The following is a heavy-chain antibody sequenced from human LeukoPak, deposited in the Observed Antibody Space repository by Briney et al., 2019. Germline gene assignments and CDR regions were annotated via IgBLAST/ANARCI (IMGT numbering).Heavy chain of an antibody. CDR1: GFTFSTYA. J-gene: IGHJ3*02. Sequence: GGSLRLSCAASGFTFSTYAMSWVRQLPGKGLDWVSVTSGSGGGTYYADSVKGRLTISRDNSRNTLYLQMNSLRAEDTAVYYCAKGPRGVINDAFDIWGQGTMVTVSS. V-gene: IGHV3-23*01. CDR2: TSGSGGGT. D-gene: IGHD2-21*01. CDR3: AKGPRGVINDAFDI.